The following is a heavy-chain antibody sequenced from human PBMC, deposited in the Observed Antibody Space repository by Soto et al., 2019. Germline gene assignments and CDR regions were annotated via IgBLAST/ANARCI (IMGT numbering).Heavy chain of an antibody. Sequence: VSCKASGYTFTTYYMHWVRQAPGQGLEWMGILNPSGGSTSYAQKFQGRVTMTRDTSTSTVYMELSSLRSEDTAVYYCARNSATYYDFWSGYYSVPTGANDAFDIWGQGTMVTVSS. CDR2: LNPSGGST. CDR3: ARNSATYYDFWSGYYSVPTGANDAFDI. J-gene: IGHJ3*02. D-gene: IGHD3-3*01. V-gene: IGHV1-46*03. CDR1: GYTFTTYY.